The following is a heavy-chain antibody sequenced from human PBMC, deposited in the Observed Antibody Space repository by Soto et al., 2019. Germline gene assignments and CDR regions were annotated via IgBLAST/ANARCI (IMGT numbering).Heavy chain of an antibody. V-gene: IGHV3-30-3*01. CDR2: ISYDGSNK. Sequence: GGSLRLSCAASGFTFSSYAMHWVRQAPGKGLEWVAVISYDGSNKYYADSVKGRFTISRDNSRNTLYLQMNGLRAEDTAVYYCARDPRHYYDSSGYRMGAFDIWGQGTMVTVSS. J-gene: IGHJ3*02. CDR3: ARDPRHYYDSSGYRMGAFDI. CDR1: GFTFSSYA. D-gene: IGHD3-22*01.